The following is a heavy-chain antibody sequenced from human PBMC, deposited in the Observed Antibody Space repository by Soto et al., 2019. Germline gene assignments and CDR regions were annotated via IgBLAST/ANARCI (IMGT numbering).Heavy chain of an antibody. V-gene: IGHV3-11*01. D-gene: IGHD3-3*01. CDR3: ATDPNDFWSGYYV. Sequence: GSLRLSCAASGFTFSDYYMNWIRQAPGKGLEWVSYISSSGSTINYADSVKGRSTISRDNTKNSLYLQMNSLRVEDTAVYYCATDPNDFWSGYYVWGQGTLVTVSS. CDR2: ISSSGSTI. J-gene: IGHJ4*02. CDR1: GFTFSDYY.